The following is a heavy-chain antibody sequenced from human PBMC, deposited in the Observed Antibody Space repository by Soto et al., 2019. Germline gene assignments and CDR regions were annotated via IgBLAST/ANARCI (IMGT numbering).Heavy chain of an antibody. J-gene: IGHJ6*02. V-gene: IGHV1-69*06. CDR3: AREGELYGVAV. CDR1: GGTFSSYA. Sequence: SVKVSCKASGGTFSSYAMNWVRQATGQGLEWIGGVIPIFGTANYAQEFQGRVTITADKSTSTAYKELNSLRSEDTAVYYCAREGELYGVAVWGQGTTVTVSS. CDR2: VIPIFGTA. D-gene: IGHD1-26*01.